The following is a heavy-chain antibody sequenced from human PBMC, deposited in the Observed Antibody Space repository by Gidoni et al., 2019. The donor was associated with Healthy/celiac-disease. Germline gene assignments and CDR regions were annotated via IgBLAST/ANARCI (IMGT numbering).Heavy chain of an antibody. CDR1: GGSISSSSYY. J-gene: IGHJ4*02. CDR2: IYYSGST. D-gene: IGHD5-12*01. V-gene: IGHV4-39*07. Sequence: QLQLQESGPGLVKPSETLSLTCTVSGGSISSSSYYWGWIRQPPGKGLEWIGSIYYSGSTYYNPSLKSRVTISVDTSKNQFSLKLSSVTAADTAVYYCARVRVEMVWLRLVEIDYWGQGTLVTVSS. CDR3: ARVRVEMVWLRLVEIDY.